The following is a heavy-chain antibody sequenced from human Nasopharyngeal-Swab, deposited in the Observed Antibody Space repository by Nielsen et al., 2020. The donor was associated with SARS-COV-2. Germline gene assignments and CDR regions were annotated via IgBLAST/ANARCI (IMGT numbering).Heavy chain of an antibody. J-gene: IGHJ4*02. CDR2: ISYDGSNK. V-gene: IGHV3-30-3*01. Sequence: GGSLRLSCAATGFTCSSYAMHGDRQATGKGLEWVAFISYDGSNKYYADSVKGRFTISRDNSKNTLYLQMNSLRAEDTAVYYCARDLKGNYADSGDYWGQGTLVTVSS. CDR3: ARDLKGNYADSGDY. D-gene: IGHD4-11*01. CDR1: GFTCSSYA.